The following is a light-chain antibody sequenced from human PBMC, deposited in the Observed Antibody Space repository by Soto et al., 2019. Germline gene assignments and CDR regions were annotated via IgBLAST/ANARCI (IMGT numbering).Light chain of an antibody. CDR2: AAS. CDR1: QGIRTD. Sequence: DIQMTQSPSSLSASVGDRVTITCRASQGIRTDLGWYQQKPGKAPKRLIYAASSLQSGVPSRFSGSGSGTEFTLTTSSLQPEDFATYYGLQHNSYPWTFGQGTNVEIK. CDR3: LQHNSYPWT. J-gene: IGKJ1*01. V-gene: IGKV1-17*01.